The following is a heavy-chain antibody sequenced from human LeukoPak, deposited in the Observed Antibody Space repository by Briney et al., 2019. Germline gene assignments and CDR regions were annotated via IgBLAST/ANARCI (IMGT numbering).Heavy chain of an antibody. V-gene: IGHV4-30-4*08. J-gene: IGHJ4*02. D-gene: IGHD6-19*01. CDR2: IYYSGST. CDR1: GGSISSGDYY. Sequence: SQTLSLTCTVSGGSISSGDYYWSWIRQPPGKGLEWIGYIYYSGSTYYNPSLKSRVTISVDTSKNQFSLKLSSVTAADAAVYYCARDGLYYFDYWGREPWSPSPQ. CDR3: ARDGLYYFDY.